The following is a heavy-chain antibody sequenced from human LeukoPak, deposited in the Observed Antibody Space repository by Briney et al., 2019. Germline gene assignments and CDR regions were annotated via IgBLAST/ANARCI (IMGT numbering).Heavy chain of an antibody. CDR2: ISGSGGST. CDR1: GFTFSSYA. V-gene: IGHV3-23*01. J-gene: IGHJ4*02. D-gene: IGHD2-15*01. CDR3: AKTPPNCSGGSCYEDY. Sequence: GGSLRLSCAASGFTFSSYAMSWVRQAPGKGLEWVSAISGSGGSTYYADSVKDRFTISRDNSKNTLYLKMNSLRAEDTAVYYCAKTPPNCSGGSCYEDYWGQGTLVTVSS.